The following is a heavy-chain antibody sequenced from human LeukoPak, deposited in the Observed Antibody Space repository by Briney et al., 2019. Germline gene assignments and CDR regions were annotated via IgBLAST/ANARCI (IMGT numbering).Heavy chain of an antibody. J-gene: IGHJ4*02. CDR3: ARGLPHWRFGELSLDY. CDR2: ISSSSSYI. V-gene: IGHV3-21*01. D-gene: IGHD3-10*01. Sequence: GGSLRLSCAASGFTFSSYSMNWVRQAPGKGLEWVSSISSSSSYIYYADSVKGRFTISRDNAKNSLYLQMNSLRAEDTAVYYCARGLPHWRFGELSLDYWGQGTLVTVSS. CDR1: GFTFSSYS.